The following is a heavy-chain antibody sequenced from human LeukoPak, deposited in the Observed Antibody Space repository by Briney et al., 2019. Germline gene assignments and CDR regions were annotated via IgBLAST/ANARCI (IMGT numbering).Heavy chain of an antibody. D-gene: IGHD3-22*01. Sequence: PSETLSLTCAVYGGSFSGYYWSWIRQPPGKGLEWIGEINHSGSTNYNPSLKSRVTISVDTSKNQFSLKLSSVTAADTAVYYCARHSNYYDSSGYYYPLDYWGQGTLVTVSS. CDR3: ARHSNYYDSSGYYYPLDY. V-gene: IGHV4-34*01. CDR2: INHSGST. CDR1: GGSFSGYY. J-gene: IGHJ4*02.